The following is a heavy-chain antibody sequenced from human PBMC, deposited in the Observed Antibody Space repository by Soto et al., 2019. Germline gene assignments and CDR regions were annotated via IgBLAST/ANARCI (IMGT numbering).Heavy chain of an antibody. CDR1: GASISSGGYY. CDR2: IYYSGTT. V-gene: IGHV4-31*03. Sequence: QVQLQESGPGLVKPSQTLSLTCSVYGASISSGGYYWNWIRQHPGKGLEWIGYIYYSGTTYYNPSLKSRVTISVDTSKNQFSLKLSSVTAADTAVYYCAASCVGCGGFNYYGMDVWGQGTTVTVSS. J-gene: IGHJ6*02. D-gene: IGHD2-21*01. CDR3: AASCVGCGGFNYYGMDV.